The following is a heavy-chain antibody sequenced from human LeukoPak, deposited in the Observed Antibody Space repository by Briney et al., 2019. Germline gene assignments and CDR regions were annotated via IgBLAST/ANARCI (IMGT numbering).Heavy chain of an antibody. CDR1: GYTVTGYY. CDR2: INPNSGGT. D-gene: IGHD2-2*01. J-gene: IGHJ4*02. Sequence: GSVKVSCKASGYTVTGYYMHWVRQAPGQGLEWMGWINPNSGGTNDAQKFQGRVTMTRDTSISTAYMELSRLRSDDTAVYYCARDLVPAAYWGQGTLVTVSS. CDR3: ARDLVPAAY. V-gene: IGHV1-2*02.